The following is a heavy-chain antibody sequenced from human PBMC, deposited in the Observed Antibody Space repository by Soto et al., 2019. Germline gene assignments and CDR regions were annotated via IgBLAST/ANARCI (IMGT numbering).Heavy chain of an antibody. V-gene: IGHV3-11*01. CDR2: ISSSGSTI. Sequence: QVQLVESGGGLVKPGGSLRLSCAASGFTFSDYYMSWIRQAPGKGLEWVSYISSSGSTIYYADSVKGRFTISRDNAKNSLYLQMNSLRAEATAVYYWARDIRGKYGQWLVNVGLDPWGQGTLVTVSS. CDR3: ARDIRGKYGQWLVNVGLDP. J-gene: IGHJ5*02. CDR1: GFTFSDYY. D-gene: IGHD6-19*01.